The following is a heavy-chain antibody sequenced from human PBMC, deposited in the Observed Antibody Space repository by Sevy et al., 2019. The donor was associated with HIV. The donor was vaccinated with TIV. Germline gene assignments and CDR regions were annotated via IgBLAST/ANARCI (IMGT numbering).Heavy chain of an antibody. CDR3: ARGKSGYGYALNY. D-gene: IGHD5-18*01. Sequence: GGSLRLSCAASGFTVNSNYMTWVRQAPGKGLEGVSVIHSDDTTYHADSVKDRFTISRDNFNNTLYLQMSSLRAEDTAVYYCARGKSGYGYALNYWGQGTLVTVSS. CDR1: GFTVNSNY. CDR2: IHSDDTT. V-gene: IGHV3-66*01. J-gene: IGHJ4*02.